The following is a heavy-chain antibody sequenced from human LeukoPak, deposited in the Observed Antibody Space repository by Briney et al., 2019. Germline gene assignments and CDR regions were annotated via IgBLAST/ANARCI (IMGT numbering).Heavy chain of an antibody. J-gene: IGHJ1*01. CDR3: ARARAAAGAQYFQH. CDR2: IYTNDGSA. V-gene: IGHV1-46*01. Sequence: ASVKVSCKTSGYTFTSYYLHWVRQAPGQRPEWMGIIYTNDGSARYAQKFQGRVTMTRDTSTGTVYMELSSLSSDDTAVYYCARARAAAGAQYFQHWGQGTLVSASS. D-gene: IGHD6-13*01. CDR1: GYTFTSYY.